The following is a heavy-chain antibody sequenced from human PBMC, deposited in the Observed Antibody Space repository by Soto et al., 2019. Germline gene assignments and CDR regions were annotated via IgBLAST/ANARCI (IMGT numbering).Heavy chain of an antibody. J-gene: IGHJ6*02. CDR3: ARGASTNYYYGMDV. CDR1: GFTFSSYD. V-gene: IGHV3-13*05. Sequence: PGGSLRLSCAASGFTFSSYDMHWVRQATGKGLEWVSAIGTAGDPYYPGSVKGRFTISRENAKNSLYLQMNSLRAGGTAVYYCARGASTNYYYGMDVWGQGTTVTVSS. CDR2: IGTAGDP. D-gene: IGHD2-2*01.